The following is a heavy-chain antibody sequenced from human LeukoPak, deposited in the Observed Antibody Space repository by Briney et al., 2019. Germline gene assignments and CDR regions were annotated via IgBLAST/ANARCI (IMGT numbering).Heavy chain of an antibody. V-gene: IGHV3-66*01. CDR1: GFTVNRNY. J-gene: IGHJ5*02. CDR2: IYSGGRT. D-gene: IGHD1-26*01. Sequence: GGSLRLSCAASGFTVNRNYMSWVRQAPGKGLEWVSVIYSGGRTYYADSVKGRFTISRDNAKNSLYLQMNSLRAEDTAVYYCARAGSGRSPDWFDPWGQGTLVTVSS. CDR3: ARAGSGRSPDWFDP.